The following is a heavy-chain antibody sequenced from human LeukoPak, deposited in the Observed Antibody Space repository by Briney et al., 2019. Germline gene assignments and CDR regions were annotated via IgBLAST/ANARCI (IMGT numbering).Heavy chain of an antibody. CDR1: GFTFSSNW. CDR3: AKDLHYGSADY. Sequence: GGSLRLSCAASGFTFSSNWMSWVRQAPGKGLEWVANIKQDGSEKYYVDSVKGRFTISRDNAKNALYLQMNSLRAEDTAVYSCAKDLHYGSADYWGQGTLVTVSS. J-gene: IGHJ4*02. D-gene: IGHD3-10*01. V-gene: IGHV3-7*01. CDR2: IKQDGSEK.